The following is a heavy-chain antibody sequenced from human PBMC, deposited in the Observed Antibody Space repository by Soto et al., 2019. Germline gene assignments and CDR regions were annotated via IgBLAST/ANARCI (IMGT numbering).Heavy chain of an antibody. CDR2: ISNDGSYK. J-gene: IGHJ4*02. CDR1: GFSLSNDA. V-gene: IGHV3-30-3*01. Sequence: QEKLVESGGGVVQPGRSLRLSCAASGFSLSNDAMHWVRQAPGKGLEWVAVISNDGSYKYYPDPVKGRFTISRDNSKNTLFLQMNSLRGEDTAVYYCVRDDISGSIDWGQGTLVTVSS. CDR3: VRDDISGSID. D-gene: IGHD3-22*01.